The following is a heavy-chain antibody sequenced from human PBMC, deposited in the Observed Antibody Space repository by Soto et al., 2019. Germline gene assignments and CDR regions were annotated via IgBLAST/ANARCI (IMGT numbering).Heavy chain of an antibody. Sequence: GASVKVSCKASGYTFTNYGINWVRQAPGQGLEWMGWINTYNGNTNYAQKFQGRVTITADKSTSTAYMELSSLRSDDTAVYYCARVNPLDFDYYGMDVWGQGTTVTVSS. CDR2: INTYNGNT. CDR3: ARVNPLDFDYYGMDV. J-gene: IGHJ6*02. V-gene: IGHV1-18*01. CDR1: GYTFTNYG. D-gene: IGHD2-2*03.